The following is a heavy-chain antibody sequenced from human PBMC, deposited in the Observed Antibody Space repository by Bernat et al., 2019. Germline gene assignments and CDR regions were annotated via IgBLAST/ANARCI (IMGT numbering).Heavy chain of an antibody. CDR2: IYYSGST. Sequence: QLQLQESGPGLVKPSETLSLTCTVSGGSISSSSYYWGWIRQPPGKGLEWIVSIYYSGSTYYNPSLKSRVTISVDTSKNQFSLKLSSVTAADTAVYYCARRYCSGGSCFYFDYWGQGTLVTVSS. CDR3: ARRYCSGGSCFYFDY. J-gene: IGHJ4*02. V-gene: IGHV4-39*01. D-gene: IGHD2-15*01. CDR1: GGSISSSSYY.